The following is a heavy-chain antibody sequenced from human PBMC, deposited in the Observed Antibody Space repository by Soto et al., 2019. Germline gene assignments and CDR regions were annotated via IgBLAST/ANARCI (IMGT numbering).Heavy chain of an antibody. CDR1: GGSFSSYA. J-gene: IGHJ6*02. D-gene: IGHD1-26*01. CDR3: ARDRLVGATTTIDYYYYGMDV. V-gene: IGHV1-69*13. CDR2: IIPIFGTA. Sequence: SVKVSCEASGGSFSSYAISWVRQAPEQGLEWMGGIIPIFGTANYAQKFQGRVTITADESTSTAYMELSSLRSEDTAVYYCARDRLVGATTTIDYYYYGMDVWGQGTTVTVSS.